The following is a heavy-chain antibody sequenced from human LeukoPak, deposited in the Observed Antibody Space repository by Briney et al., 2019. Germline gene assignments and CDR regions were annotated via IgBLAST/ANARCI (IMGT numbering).Heavy chain of an antibody. V-gene: IGHV3-53*01. J-gene: IGHJ3*02. Sequence: GGSLRLSCAASGFTVSSNYMSWVRQAPGRGLEWVSVIYSGGSTYYADSVKGRFTISRDNSKNTLYLQMNSLRAEDTAVYYCARNRDMRYGDYVRSDAFDIWGQGTMVTVSS. CDR3: ARNRDMRYGDYVRSDAFDI. CDR2: IYSGGST. CDR1: GFTVSSNY. D-gene: IGHD4-17*01.